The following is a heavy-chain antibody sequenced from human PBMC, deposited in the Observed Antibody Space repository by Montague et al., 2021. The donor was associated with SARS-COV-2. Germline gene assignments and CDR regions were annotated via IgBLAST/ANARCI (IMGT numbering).Heavy chain of an antibody. V-gene: IGHV4-4*07. CDR3: ARESGYSSGWRYYYGMDV. CDR1: GGSISNYY. Sequence: SETLSLTCTVSGGSISNYYWTWIRQPAGKGLEWIGRLYTSGSTTYNPSLKSRVTMSVDTSKNRFSLNVTSVTVADTAIYYCARESGYSSGWRYYYGMDVWGQGTTVTVS. J-gene: IGHJ6*02. CDR2: LYTSGST. D-gene: IGHD6-19*01.